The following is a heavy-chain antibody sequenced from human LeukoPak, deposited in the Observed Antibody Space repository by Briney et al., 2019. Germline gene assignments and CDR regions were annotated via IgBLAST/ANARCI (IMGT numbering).Heavy chain of an antibody. V-gene: IGHV1-24*01. CDR1: GSPLTELS. CDR2: FDPEAGET. CDR3: ARFGVPAAGYMDV. Sequence: ASVRVSCKVSGSPLTELSIHWVRQAPGEGLEWMGGFDPEAGETIYAQRFQGRVTMTEDISTDTAYMELSSLRSEDTAVYYCARFGVPAAGYMDVWGKGTTVTVSS. J-gene: IGHJ6*03. D-gene: IGHD2-2*01.